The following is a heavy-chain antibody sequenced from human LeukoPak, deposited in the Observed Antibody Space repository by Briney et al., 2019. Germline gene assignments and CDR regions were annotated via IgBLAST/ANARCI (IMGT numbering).Heavy chain of an antibody. Sequence: SETLSLTCTISDDSISNNRYFWAWIRQPPGKGLEWIGSINYSGRTYYNPSLKSRLTMSVDTAKRQFSLKLSSVTAADTAVYYCAREARGYCSGGSCRLYYYMDVWGKGTTVTISS. CDR2: INYSGRT. J-gene: IGHJ6*03. V-gene: IGHV4-39*07. CDR3: AREARGYCSGGSCRLYYYMDV. D-gene: IGHD2-15*01. CDR1: DDSISNNRYF.